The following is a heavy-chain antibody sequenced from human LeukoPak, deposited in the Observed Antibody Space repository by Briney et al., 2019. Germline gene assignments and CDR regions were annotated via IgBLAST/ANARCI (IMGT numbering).Heavy chain of an antibody. J-gene: IGHJ5*02. CDR3: ARDNGDYKRSWFDP. CDR2: IYYSGST. D-gene: IGHD4-17*01. V-gene: IGHV4-30-4*07. CDR1: GGSISSGGYS. Sequence: SETLSLTCAVSGGSISSGGYSWSWIRQPPGKGLEWIGYIYYSGSTYYNPSLKSRVTISVDTSKNQFSLKLSSVTAADTAVYYCARDNGDYKRSWFDPWGQGTLVTVSS.